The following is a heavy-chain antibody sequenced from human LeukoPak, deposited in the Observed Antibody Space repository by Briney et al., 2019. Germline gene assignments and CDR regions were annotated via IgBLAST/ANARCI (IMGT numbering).Heavy chain of an antibody. J-gene: IGHJ4*01. CDR3: VKDKSAITKGFFDS. CDR2: IRWNSGSL. D-gene: IGHD5-18*01. V-gene: IGHV3-9*01. Sequence: GGSLRLSCAASGFTFSSYDMHWVRQAPGKGLEWVSGIRWNSGSLGYVDSVKGRFTISRDNAKNSLYLEMNSLRAEDTALYYCVKDKSAITKGFFDSWGQGTLVTVSS. CDR1: GFTFSSYD.